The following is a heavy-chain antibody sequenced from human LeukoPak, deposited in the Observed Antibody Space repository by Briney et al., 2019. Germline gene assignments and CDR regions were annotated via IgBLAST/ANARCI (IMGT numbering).Heavy chain of an antibody. Sequence: SETLSLTCSVSGGSISSYYWNWIRQPPGKGLEWIGYIYYSGTTSYNPSLKSRVTISLDTSKNQFSLKLSSVTAADTAVYYCARLTFKPGCLDFAYWGHGALVTVSS. D-gene: IGHD3-9*01. V-gene: IGHV4-59*01. CDR2: IYYSGTT. CDR3: ARLTFKPGCLDFAY. J-gene: IGHJ4*03. CDR1: GGSISSYY.